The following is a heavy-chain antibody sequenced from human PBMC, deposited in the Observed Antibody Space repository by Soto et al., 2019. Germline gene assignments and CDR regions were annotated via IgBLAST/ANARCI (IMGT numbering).Heavy chain of an antibody. D-gene: IGHD6-19*01. CDR1: GYSFTNYW. CDR3: ARLLISGHTSGWYYFDY. Sequence: GESLKISCKGSGYSFTNYWIGWVRQMPGKGLEWMRIIYPGDSDTRYSPSFQGQVTISADKSITTAYLQWSSLKASDTAIYYCARLLISGHTSGWYYFDYWGQGTLVTVSS. V-gene: IGHV5-51*01. CDR2: IYPGDSDT. J-gene: IGHJ4*02.